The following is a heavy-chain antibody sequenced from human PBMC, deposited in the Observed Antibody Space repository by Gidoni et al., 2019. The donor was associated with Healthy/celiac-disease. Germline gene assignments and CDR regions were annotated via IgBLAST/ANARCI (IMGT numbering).Heavy chain of an antibody. Sequence: QVTLRESGPTLVKPTQTLTLTCTFSRFSLSTSGMCVSWIRQPPGKALEWLALIDWDDDKYYSTSLKTRLTISKDTSKNQVVLTMTNMDPVDTATYYCARIRAERYSGSYYWFAFDIWGQGTMVTVSS. CDR3: ARIRAERYSGSYYWFAFDI. CDR1: RFSLSTSGMC. CDR2: IDWDDDK. J-gene: IGHJ3*02. D-gene: IGHD1-26*01. V-gene: IGHV2-70*01.